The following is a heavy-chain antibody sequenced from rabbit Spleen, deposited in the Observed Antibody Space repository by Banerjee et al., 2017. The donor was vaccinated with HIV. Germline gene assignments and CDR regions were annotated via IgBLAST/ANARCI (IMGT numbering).Heavy chain of an antibody. J-gene: IGHJ4*01. CDR3: ARGSAAMTMVITGYYLNL. D-gene: IGHD2-1*01. CDR2: IEPIFGNT. V-gene: IGHV1S39*01. Sequence: QEQLVESGGGLVQPGGSLKLSCKASGFDFSSYGMSWVRQAPGKGLEWIGYIEPIFGNTYYASWAKGRFTISKTSSTTVTLEMISLTAADTATYFCARGSAAMTMVITGYYLNLWGPGTLVTVS. CDR1: GFDFSSYG.